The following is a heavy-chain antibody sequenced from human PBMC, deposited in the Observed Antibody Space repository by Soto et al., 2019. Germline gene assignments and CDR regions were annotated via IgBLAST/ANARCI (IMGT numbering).Heavy chain of an antibody. V-gene: IGHV1-18*01. Sequence: QVHLVQSGAEVKKPGASVKVSCKASGYTFTSYGITWVRQAPGQGLEWMGWISAHNGNTDYAQKLQGRVIVTRDTSTSTAYMELRSLISAGTAVYYCARGRYGDYWGQGALVTVSS. CDR3: ARGRYGDY. J-gene: IGHJ4*02. CDR1: GYTFTSYG. D-gene: IGHD1-1*01. CDR2: ISAHNGNT.